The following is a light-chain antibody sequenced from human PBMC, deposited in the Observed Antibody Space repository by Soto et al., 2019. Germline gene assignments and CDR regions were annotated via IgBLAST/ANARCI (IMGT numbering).Light chain of an antibody. V-gene: IGLV2-14*01. CDR3: SSYTSSSTPVV. CDR1: SSDVGGYNY. J-gene: IGLJ2*01. CDR2: EVS. Sequence: QSALTQPASVSGSPGQSITISCTGTSSDVGGYNYVSWYQQHPGKAPKFMIYEVSNRPSGVSNRFSGSKSGNTASLTISGLQAEDEADYYCSSYTSSSTPVVFGGVTKLTVL.